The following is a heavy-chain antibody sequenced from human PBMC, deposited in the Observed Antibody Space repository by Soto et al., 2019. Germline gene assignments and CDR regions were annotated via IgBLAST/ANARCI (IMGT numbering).Heavy chain of an antibody. CDR2: VYSSGAT. V-gene: IGHV4-38-2*02. J-gene: IGHJ6*02. Sequence: SETLSLTCTVSGDSISNAYYWGLLRQSPGRGLEWIGRVYSSGATYYNPSLNGRVTMSVDTSRNQFSLRLSSVTAADTAIYYCTKGPNWNYYYYGVDVWGQGTAVTVSS. CDR3: TKGPNWNYYYYGVDV. CDR1: GDSISNAYY. D-gene: IGHD1-20*01.